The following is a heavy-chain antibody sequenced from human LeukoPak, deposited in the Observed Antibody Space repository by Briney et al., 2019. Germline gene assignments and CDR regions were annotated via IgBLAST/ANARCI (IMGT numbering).Heavy chain of an antibody. J-gene: IGHJ4*02. D-gene: IGHD1-26*01. CDR2: ISGSGGST. CDR3: AKFVGIVGATTSFDY. Sequence: GGSLRLSCAASGFTFSSYAMSWARQAPGKGLEWVSAISGSGGSTYYADSVKGRFTISRDNSKNTLYLQMNSLRAEDTAVYYCAKFVGIVGATTSFDYWGQGTLATVSS. V-gene: IGHV3-23*01. CDR1: GFTFSSYA.